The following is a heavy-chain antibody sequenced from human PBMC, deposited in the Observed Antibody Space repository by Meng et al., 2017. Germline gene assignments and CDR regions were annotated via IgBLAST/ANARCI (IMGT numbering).Heavy chain of an antibody. CDR1: GSSFTSYW. CDR3: ASPYHYYDSSGHDAFDI. V-gene: IGHV5-51*01. D-gene: IGHD3-22*01. CDR2: IYPGDSDT. J-gene: IGHJ3*02. Sequence: GGSLRLSWKGSGSSFTSYWIGWVRQMPGHGLEWMGSIYPGDSDTRSSPSFQGPVPISADKSISTAYLQWSSLKASDTAMYYCASPYHYYDSSGHDAFDIWGQETMVTVSS.